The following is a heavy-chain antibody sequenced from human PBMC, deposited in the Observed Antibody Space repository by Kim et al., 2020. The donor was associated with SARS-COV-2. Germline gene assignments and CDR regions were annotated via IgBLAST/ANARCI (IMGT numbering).Heavy chain of an antibody. J-gene: IGHJ5*02. D-gene: IGHD3-3*02. V-gene: IGHV3-30*01. Sequence: GGSLRLSCAASGFTFSNFAIHWVRQAPGKGPEWVADISYDGANPYYADSVRGRFTISRDNSRDTVYLQMNSLTVDDTAVYYCARDRDSIMETWGQGTLVSVSS. CDR3: ARDRDSIMET. CDR1: GFTFSNFA. CDR2: ISYDGANP.